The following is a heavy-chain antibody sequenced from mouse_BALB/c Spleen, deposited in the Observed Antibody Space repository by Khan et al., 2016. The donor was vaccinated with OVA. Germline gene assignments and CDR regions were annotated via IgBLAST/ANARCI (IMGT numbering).Heavy chain of an antibody. V-gene: IGHV2-6-4*01. CDR2: IWGGGGT. CDR1: GFSLSRYN. J-gene: IGHJ4*01. CDR3: ARDYYRDDGYDAMDY. Sequence: QVQLKQSGPGLVAPSQSLSITCTVSGFSLSRYNIHWVRQPPGKGLEWLGMIWGGGGTDYNSTLKSRLSIRKDNSKSQVLLKMNSLQTDDTAMYYCARDYYRDDGYDAMDYWGQGKEVTV. D-gene: IGHD2-14*01.